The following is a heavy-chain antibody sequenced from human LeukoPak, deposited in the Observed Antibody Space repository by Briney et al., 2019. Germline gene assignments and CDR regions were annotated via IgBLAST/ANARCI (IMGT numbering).Heavy chain of an antibody. D-gene: IGHD4-17*01. J-gene: IGHJ4*02. CDR2: ISSSGSTT. V-gene: IGHV3-48*03. CDR3: ARDSGDYGDPLPDY. Sequence: GGSLRLSCAPSGFTFSAFEMIWVRQAPGKGLEWVSHISSSGSTTYYADSVKGRFTISRDNAKNSLYLQMNSLRAEDTAVYYCARDSGDYGDPLPDYWGQGTLVTVSS. CDR1: GFTFSAFE.